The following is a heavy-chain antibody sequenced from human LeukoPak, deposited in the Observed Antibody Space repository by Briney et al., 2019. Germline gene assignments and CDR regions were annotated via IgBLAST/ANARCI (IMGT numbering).Heavy chain of an antibody. CDR3: ARGRYCGGECYPTYHLDY. V-gene: IGHV3-48*02. D-gene: IGHD2-21*01. CDR2: ISSSSSTI. Sequence: GGSLRLSCAASGFTFSSYSMNWVRQAPGNGLEWVSYISSSSSTIYYADSVKGRFTISRDNARNSLYLQMNSLRDEDTAVYYCARGRYCGGECYPTYHLDYWGQGTLVTVSS. J-gene: IGHJ4*02. CDR1: GFTFSSYS.